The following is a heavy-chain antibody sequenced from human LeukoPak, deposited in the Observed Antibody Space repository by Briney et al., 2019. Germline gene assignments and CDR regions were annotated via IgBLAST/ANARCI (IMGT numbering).Heavy chain of an antibody. J-gene: IGHJ5*02. Sequence: NPSETLSLTCTVSGDSISSYYWSWIRQPPGKGLEWVGYIYYSGSTNSNPSLKSRVAISVDSSKNQFSLELSSLTAADTAVYYCARSLVARISMIRGAPNWFDPWGQGTLVTVSS. V-gene: IGHV4-59*01. CDR2: IYYSGST. CDR1: GDSISSYY. CDR3: ARSLVARISMIRGAPNWFDP. D-gene: IGHD3-10*01.